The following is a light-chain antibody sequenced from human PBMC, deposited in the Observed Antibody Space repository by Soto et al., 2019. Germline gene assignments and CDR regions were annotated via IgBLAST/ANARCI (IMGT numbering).Light chain of an antibody. V-gene: IGKV3-11*01. CDR2: DAS. CDR1: QSVSNY. Sequence: DTLLTQSPATLSLSPGERATLSCRASQSVSNYLAWYQQKPGQAPRLLIYDASNRATGIPARFSGSGSGTDLTLTISSLEPEDFAVYYCQQRSNWPLITFGPGTKVDIK. CDR3: QQRSNWPLIT. J-gene: IGKJ3*01.